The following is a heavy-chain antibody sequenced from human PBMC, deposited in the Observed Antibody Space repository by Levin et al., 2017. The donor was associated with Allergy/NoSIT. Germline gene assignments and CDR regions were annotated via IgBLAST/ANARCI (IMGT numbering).Heavy chain of an antibody. J-gene: IGHJ4*02. Sequence: ASVKVSCAASGFTFSSYSMNWVRQAPGKGLEWVSYISSSSSTIYYADSVKGRFTISRDNAKNSLYLQMNSLRAEDTAVYYCARDIVVVPAANDLDYWGQGTLVTVSS. D-gene: IGHD2-2*01. V-gene: IGHV3-48*01. CDR2: ISSSSSTI. CDR1: GFTFSSYS. CDR3: ARDIVVVPAANDLDY.